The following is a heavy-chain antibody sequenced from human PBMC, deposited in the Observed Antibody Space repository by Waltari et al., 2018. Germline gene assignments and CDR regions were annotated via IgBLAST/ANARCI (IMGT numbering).Heavy chain of an antibody. D-gene: IGHD6-19*01. CDR3: AKGETTGWYRCFDY. J-gene: IGHJ4*02. CDR2: ITASGHIT. V-gene: IGHV3-23*04. CDR1: GFTLRSYA. Sequence: EVQLVDSGGDLTQPGGSLSTSCVAPGFTLRSYAMGWVRQVPGKGLEWVSSITASGHITYYADSVKGRFSISRDNSKNTVYLQMDSLRAEDTAVYHCAKGETTGWYRCFDYWGQGTQVTVSS.